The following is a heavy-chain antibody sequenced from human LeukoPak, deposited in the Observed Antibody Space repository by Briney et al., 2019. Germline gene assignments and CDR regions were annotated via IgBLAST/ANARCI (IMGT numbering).Heavy chain of an antibody. J-gene: IGHJ4*02. CDR1: GFTVSSNY. CDR2: IYSGGST. CDR3: ASWGYYDSSGYYQIDY. Sequence: GGSLRLSCAASGFTVSSNYMSWVRQAPGKGLEWVSVIYSGGSTYYADSVKGRFTISRGNSKNTLYLQMNSLRAEDTAVYYCASWGYYDSSGYYQIDYWGQGTLVTVSS. V-gene: IGHV3-66*02. D-gene: IGHD3-22*01.